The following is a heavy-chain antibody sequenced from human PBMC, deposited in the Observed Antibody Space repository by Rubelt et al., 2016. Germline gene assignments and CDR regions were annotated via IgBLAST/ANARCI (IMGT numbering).Heavy chain of an antibody. Sequence: QVQLQESGPGLVKSSGTLSLTCAVSGGSISSINWWSWVRQPPGKGLEWIGAIYHSGSTNYNPSLMVRVLIIVDTSKNRFSLKLGSVTAADTARYYCARFTRRGVGYWYFDLWGRGTLVTVSS. CDR3: ARFTRRGVGYWYFDL. V-gene: IGHV4-4*02. CDR1: GGSISSINW. CDR2: IYHSGST. J-gene: IGHJ2*01. D-gene: IGHD3-10*01.